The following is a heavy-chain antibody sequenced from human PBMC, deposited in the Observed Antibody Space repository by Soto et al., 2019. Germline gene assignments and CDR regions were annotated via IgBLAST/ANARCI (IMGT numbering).Heavy chain of an antibody. D-gene: IGHD3-10*01. CDR1: GYTFTSYG. CDR2: ISGYNINT. Sequence: QVQLVQSGAEVKKPGASVKVSCKASGYTFTSYGISWVRQAPGQGLEGMAWISGYNINTNYAQKLQGRVTVTTDTSTSTAYMELRNLRSDDTAVYYCARSGFYGSWSRHYFFDSWGQGTLVTVSS. J-gene: IGHJ4*02. CDR3: ARSGFYGSWSRHYFFDS. V-gene: IGHV1-18*01.